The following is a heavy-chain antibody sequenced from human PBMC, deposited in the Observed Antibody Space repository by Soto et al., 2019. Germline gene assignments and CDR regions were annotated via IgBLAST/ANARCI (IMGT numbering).Heavy chain of an antibody. D-gene: IGHD2-15*01. CDR1: GGTFSSYA. Sequence: QVQLVQSGAEVKKPGSSVKVSCKASGGTFSSYAISWVLQAPGQGLEWMGGITPIFGTANYAQKFRGRVTSNADESTSTAHMELSSLRSEDTAVYYCARDYGHDCSGGRCYFYFCGQGTLVTVSS. CDR2: ITPIFGTA. CDR3: ARDYGHDCSGGRCYFYF. J-gene: IGHJ4*02. V-gene: IGHV1-69*01.